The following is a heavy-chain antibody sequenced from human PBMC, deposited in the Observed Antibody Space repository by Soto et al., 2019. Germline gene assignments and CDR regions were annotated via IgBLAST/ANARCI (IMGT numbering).Heavy chain of an antibody. CDR3: ARAENSLKYCSGGSCPLYNWFDR. Sequence: PVKVSSRASGGTLSSYAISWLRQAPGQGLEWMGRIIPIFGTAYYAQKCQGRVTITADESTSTAYMELSSLRSEDMAVYYCARAENSLKYCSGGSCPLYNWFDRWGQGTVVNVSS. V-gene: IGHV1-69*13. D-gene: IGHD2-15*01. CDR2: IIPIFGTA. CDR1: GGTLSSYA. J-gene: IGHJ5*02.